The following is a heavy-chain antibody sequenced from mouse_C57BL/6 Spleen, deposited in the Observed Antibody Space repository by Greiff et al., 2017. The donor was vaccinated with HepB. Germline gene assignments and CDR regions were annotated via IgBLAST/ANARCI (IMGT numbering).Heavy chain of an antibody. CDR2: INPYNGGT. J-gene: IGHJ1*03. Sequence: EVQLQQSGPVLVKPGASVKMSCKASGYTFTDYYMNWVKQSHGKSLEWIGVINPYNGGTSYNQKFKGKATLTVDKSSSPAYMELNSLTSEDSAVYYCAKGEITTVVAPHWYVDVWGTGTTVTVSS. CDR3: AKGEITTVVAPHWYVDV. V-gene: IGHV1-19*01. CDR1: GYTFTDYY. D-gene: IGHD1-1*01.